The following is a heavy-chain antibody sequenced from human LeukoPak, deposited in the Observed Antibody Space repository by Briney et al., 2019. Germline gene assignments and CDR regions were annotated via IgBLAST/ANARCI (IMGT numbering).Heavy chain of an antibody. J-gene: IGHJ3*02. Sequence: GGSLRLSCAASGFTFSSYEMNWVRQAPGKGLEWVSYISSSGSTIYYADSVKGRFTISRDNAKNSLYLQMNSLRAEDTAVYYCARDLQLWLGAFDIWGQGTMATVSS. CDR3: ARDLQLWLGAFDI. D-gene: IGHD5-18*01. CDR2: ISSSGSTI. V-gene: IGHV3-48*03. CDR1: GFTFSSYE.